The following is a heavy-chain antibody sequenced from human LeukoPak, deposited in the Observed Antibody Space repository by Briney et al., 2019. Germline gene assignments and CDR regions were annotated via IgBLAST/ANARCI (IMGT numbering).Heavy chain of an antibody. J-gene: IGHJ3*01. D-gene: IGHD2-2*01. CDR2: INTSGRT. Sequence: PSETLSLTCTVSGGSISSYYWSWIRQPAGKGLEWIGRINTSGRTNYNPSLKSRVTMSVDTSKNQFSLKLSSVTAADTAVYYCQGLFPPTAAYRPDDAFDLWGQGTMVTVSS. CDR1: GGSISSYY. CDR3: QGLFPPTAAYRPDDAFDL. V-gene: IGHV4-4*07.